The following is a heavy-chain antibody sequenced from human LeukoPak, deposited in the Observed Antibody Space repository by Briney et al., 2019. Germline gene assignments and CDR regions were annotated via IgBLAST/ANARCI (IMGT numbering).Heavy chain of an antibody. CDR2: IIPIFGTV. V-gene: IGHV1-69*05. J-gene: IGHJ5*02. Sequence: SVKVSCKASGGTFSSYAISWVRQAPGQGLEWMGGIIPIFGTVNYAQKFQGRVTITTDESTSTAYMELSSLRSEDTAVYYCARGALGYCSSTSCYSGRFDPWGQGTLVTVSS. D-gene: IGHD2-2*01. CDR1: GGTFSSYA. CDR3: ARGALGYCSSTSCYSGRFDP.